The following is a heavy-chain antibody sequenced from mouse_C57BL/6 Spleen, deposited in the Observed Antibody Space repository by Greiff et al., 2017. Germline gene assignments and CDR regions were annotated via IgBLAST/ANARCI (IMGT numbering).Heavy chain of an antibody. CDR2: INPNNGGT. CDR3: ARGGGFDD. J-gene: IGHJ2*01. V-gene: IGHV1-26*01. CDR1: GYTFTDYY. Sequence: VQLQQSGPELVKPGASVKISCKASGYTFTDYYMNWVKQSHGKSLEWIGDINPNNGGTSYNQKFKGKATLTVDKSSSTAYMELRSLTSEDSAVYYCARGGGFDDWGQGTTLTVSS.